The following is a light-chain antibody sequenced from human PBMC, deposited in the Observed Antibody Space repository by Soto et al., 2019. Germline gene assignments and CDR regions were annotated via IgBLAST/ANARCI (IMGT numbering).Light chain of an antibody. CDR1: QDISNY. V-gene: IGKV1-39*01. Sequence: DIQMTQSPSSLSASVGDRVTITCRASQDISNYLNWYQQKPGKAPQLLIYAASSLQSGVPSRFTGSGSGTDFTLTISSLQPEEFATYFCQQSYTTPITVGQGTRLEIK. CDR2: AAS. J-gene: IGKJ5*01. CDR3: QQSYTTPIT.